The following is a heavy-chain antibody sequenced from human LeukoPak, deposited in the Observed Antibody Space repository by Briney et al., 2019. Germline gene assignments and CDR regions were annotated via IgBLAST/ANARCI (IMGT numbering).Heavy chain of an antibody. CDR3: ARGPDYGDYGYYYYYMDV. Sequence: SETLSLTCTVSAGSISSSSYSWGWIRQPPGKGLEWIGSIYYSGSTYFNPSLKSRVTISVDTSKNQFSLKLSSVTAADTAVYYCARGPDYGDYGYYYYYMDVWGKGTTVTVSS. V-gene: IGHV4-39*07. D-gene: IGHD4-17*01. CDR1: AGSISSSSYS. CDR2: IYYSGST. J-gene: IGHJ6*03.